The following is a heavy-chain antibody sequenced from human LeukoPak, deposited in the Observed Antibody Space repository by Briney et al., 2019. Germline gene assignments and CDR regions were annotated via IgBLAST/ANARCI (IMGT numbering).Heavy chain of an antibody. CDR3: AGGVSVYYDSSGYYYFDY. CDR2: IYYSGST. V-gene: IGHV4-31*03. D-gene: IGHD3-22*01. CDR1: GDSISSDAFY. Sequence: SETLSLTCTVSGDSISSDAFYWSWVRQHPGKGLEWIGYIYYSGSTSYNPSLKSRPTISVDTSKNQFSLKLRSVTAADMAVYYCAGGVSVYYDSSGYYYFDYWGQGTLVTVSS. J-gene: IGHJ4*02.